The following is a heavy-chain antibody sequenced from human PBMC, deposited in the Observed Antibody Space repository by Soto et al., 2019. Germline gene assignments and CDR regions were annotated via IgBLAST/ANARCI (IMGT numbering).Heavy chain of an antibody. Sequence: SETLSLTCTVSGGSISSSSYYWGWIRQPPGKGLEWIGSIYYSGSTYYNPSLKTRVTISVDTSKNQFSLKLSSVTAADTAVYYYASQPERDIVLMVYPNAFDIWGQGTMVTVSS. V-gene: IGHV4-39*01. CDR2: IYYSGST. CDR1: GGSISSSSYY. CDR3: ASQPERDIVLMVYPNAFDI. D-gene: IGHD2-8*01. J-gene: IGHJ3*02.